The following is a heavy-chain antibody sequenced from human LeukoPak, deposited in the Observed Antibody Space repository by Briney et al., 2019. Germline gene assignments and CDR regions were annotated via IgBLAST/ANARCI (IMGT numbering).Heavy chain of an antibody. Sequence: GASVKVSCKASGYTFTSYGISWVRQAPGHGLEWMGWISAYNGNTNYAQKLQGRVTMTTDTSTSTAYMELRSLRSDDTAVYYCARFYLGSVAGAFDIWGQGTMVTVSS. V-gene: IGHV1-18*01. CDR3: ARFYLGSVAGAFDI. CDR2: ISAYNGNT. D-gene: IGHD6-19*01. J-gene: IGHJ3*02. CDR1: GYTFTSYG.